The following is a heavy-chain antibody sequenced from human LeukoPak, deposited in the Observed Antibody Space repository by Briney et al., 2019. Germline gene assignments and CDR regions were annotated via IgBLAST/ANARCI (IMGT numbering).Heavy chain of an antibody. D-gene: IGHD5-18*01. Sequence: GASVKVSCKASGYTFTSYYMHWVRQAPGQGLEWMGIINPSGGSTSYAQKFQGRVTMTRDMSTSTVYMELSSLRSEDTAVYYCARQLWLLVEAFDIWGQGTMVTVSS. CDR3: ARQLWLLVEAFDI. V-gene: IGHV1-46*01. CDR1: GYTFTSYY. CDR2: INPSGGST. J-gene: IGHJ3*02.